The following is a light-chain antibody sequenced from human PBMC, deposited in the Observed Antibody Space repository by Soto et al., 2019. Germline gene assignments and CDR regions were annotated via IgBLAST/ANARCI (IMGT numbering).Light chain of an antibody. V-gene: IGKV1-5*03. CDR1: QTVRNW. CDR3: QQYDASPLT. Sequence: DIQMTQSPTTLSASVGDRAFITCRASQTVRNWLAWFQQKPGEAPKLLIYKASRLESGVSSRFSGSGYGTDFTLTITNLLPGDSATYFCQQYDASPLTFGQGTKLEIK. CDR2: KAS. J-gene: IGKJ2*01.